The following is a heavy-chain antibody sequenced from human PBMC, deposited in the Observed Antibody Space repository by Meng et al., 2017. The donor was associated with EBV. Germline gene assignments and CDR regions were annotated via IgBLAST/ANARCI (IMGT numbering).Heavy chain of an antibody. Sequence: QEQSLQSRAEVQQPGYSVMYACRTSGGHFRSDAVRWVRQAPGAGLEWMGGRIPMVGAPHYAQKFQGRVTIIADESTSTHSMELNSLRSEDTAMYYCASESGRGFTPDYWGQGTLVTVSS. D-gene: IGHD3-10*01. V-gene: IGHV1-69*01. J-gene: IGHJ4*02. CDR1: GGHFRSDA. CDR2: RIPMVGAP. CDR3: ASESGRGFTPDY.